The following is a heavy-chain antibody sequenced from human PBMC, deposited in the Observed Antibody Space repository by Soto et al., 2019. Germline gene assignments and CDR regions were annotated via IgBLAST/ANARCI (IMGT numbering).Heavy chain of an antibody. CDR2: ISAYNGNT. J-gene: IGHJ6*02. V-gene: IGHV1-18*01. CDR3: ARLDDSSGYYHSYYYGMDV. CDR1: GYTFTSYG. Sequence: ASVKVSCKASGYTFTSYGISWVRQAPGQGLEWMGWISAYNGNTNYAQKLQGRVTMTTDKSISTAYLQWSSLKASDTAMYYCARLDDSSGYYHSYYYGMDVWGQGTTVTVSS. D-gene: IGHD3-22*01.